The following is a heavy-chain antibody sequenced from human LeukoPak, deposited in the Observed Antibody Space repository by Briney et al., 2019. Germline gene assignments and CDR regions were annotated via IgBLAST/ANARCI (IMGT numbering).Heavy chain of an antibody. CDR2: IYSSGNT. CDR3: AIHTNVDISSFMDV. V-gene: IGHV4-4*09. D-gene: IGHD2-8*01. Sequence: SETLSLTCTVSGDSFSAYYWSWIRQPPGRGLEWIGYIYSSGNTNYNPSLKSRVTISVGTSKKQQSLKLTSVTAADTAVYYCAIHTNVDISSFMDVWGKGTTVTVSS. J-gene: IGHJ6*03. CDR1: GDSFSAYY.